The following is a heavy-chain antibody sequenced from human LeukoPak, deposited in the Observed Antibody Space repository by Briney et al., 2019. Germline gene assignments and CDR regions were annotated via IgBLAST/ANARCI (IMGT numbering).Heavy chain of an antibody. CDR2: ISGSGGST. D-gene: IGHD5-18*01. CDR3: SKEKLGDTAMVFDY. Sequence: GASLRLSCAASGFTFSSYAMSWVRQAPGKGLEWVSAISGSGGSTYYADSVKGRFTISRDNSKNTLYLQMNGLRAEDTAVYYCSKEKLGDTAMVFDYWGQGTLVSVSS. CDR1: GFTFSSYA. V-gene: IGHV3-23*01. J-gene: IGHJ4*02.